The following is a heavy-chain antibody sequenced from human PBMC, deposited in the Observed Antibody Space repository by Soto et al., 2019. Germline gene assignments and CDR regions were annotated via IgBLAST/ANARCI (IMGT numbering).Heavy chain of an antibody. V-gene: IGHV3-53*04. CDR1: GFTVSSNY. J-gene: IGHJ4*02. CDR3: ARAMGGGTLFDY. D-gene: IGHD1-26*01. CDR2: IYSGGST. Sequence: GGSLCLSCAASGFTVSSNYMSWVRQAPGKGLEWVSVIYSGGSTYYADSVKGRFTISRHNSKNTLYLQMNSLRAEDTAVYDCARAMGGGTLFDYWGQGTLVTVSS.